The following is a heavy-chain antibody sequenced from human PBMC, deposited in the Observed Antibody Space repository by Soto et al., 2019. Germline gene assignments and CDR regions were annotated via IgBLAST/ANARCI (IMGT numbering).Heavy chain of an antibody. CDR2: IKEDGSEK. Sequence: EVHLVESGGHLVQPGGFLRLSCAGSGFTFSGYWMSWVRQAPGKGLEWVANIKEDGSEKYYVDSVEGRFTISRDNAKNSLYLQMNSLRAEDTGVYYCANHDYVWGSYRTFDYWGQGTMVTVSS. J-gene: IGHJ4*02. CDR3: ANHDYVWGSYRTFDY. V-gene: IGHV3-7*01. D-gene: IGHD3-16*02. CDR1: GFTFSGYW.